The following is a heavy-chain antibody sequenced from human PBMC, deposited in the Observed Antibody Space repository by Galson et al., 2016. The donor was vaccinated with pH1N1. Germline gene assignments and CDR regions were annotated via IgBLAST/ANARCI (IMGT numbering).Heavy chain of an antibody. J-gene: IGHJ1*01. V-gene: IGHV3-74*01. CDR2: VNNDGSST. Sequence: SLRLSCAASGFIFTNYWMHWVRQAPGRGLVWVARVNNDGSSTNYADSVKGRFTLSRDNVKNTVFLEMSSLRAEDTGAYYCVRGRYCSGGSCYSPTAEYFQHWGRGTLVTVSS. CDR3: VRGRYCSGGSCYSPTAEYFQH. D-gene: IGHD2-15*01. CDR1: GFIFTNYW.